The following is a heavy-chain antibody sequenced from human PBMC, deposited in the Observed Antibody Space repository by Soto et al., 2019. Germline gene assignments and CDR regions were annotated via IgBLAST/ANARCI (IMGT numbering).Heavy chain of an antibody. CDR2: IHLSGTT. Sequence: SETLSLTCAVSGGSVTTTNWWRWIRQPPGKGLEWIGEIHLSGTTHYNPSLRSRVTMSIDQSQNQLSLTLTAVTAADTAVYYCSRELFEGHSPAAYCGQGTLVTVSS. CDR1: GGSVTTTNW. J-gene: IGHJ4*02. CDR3: SRELFEGHSPAAY. V-gene: IGHV4-4*02. D-gene: IGHD2-15*01.